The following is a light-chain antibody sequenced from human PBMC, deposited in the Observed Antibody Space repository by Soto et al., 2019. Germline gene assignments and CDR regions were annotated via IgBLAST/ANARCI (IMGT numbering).Light chain of an antibody. V-gene: IGKV3-20*01. CDR3: QQYGSSPT. J-gene: IGKJ2*01. CDR1: QSVSSSY. Sequence: EIVLTQSPGTLSLSPGERATLSCRASQSVSSSYLAWYQQTPGQAPRLLIFGASSRASGIPDRFSGSGSGSDFPLTNSRLEPEDFAVYYCQQYGSSPTFGQGTKLEIK. CDR2: GAS.